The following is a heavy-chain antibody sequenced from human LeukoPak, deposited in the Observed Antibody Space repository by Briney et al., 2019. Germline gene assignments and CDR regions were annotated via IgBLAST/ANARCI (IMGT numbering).Heavy chain of an antibody. Sequence: GASLKISCKGSGYSFTSYWIGWVRQMPGKGLEWMGIIYPGDSDTRYSPSFQGQVTISADKSISTAYLQWSSLKASDTAMYYCARRERYCSGGSCYYFDYWGQGTLVTVSS. V-gene: IGHV5-51*01. J-gene: IGHJ4*02. CDR3: ARRERYCSGGSCYYFDY. CDR2: IYPGDSDT. D-gene: IGHD2-15*01. CDR1: GYSFTSYW.